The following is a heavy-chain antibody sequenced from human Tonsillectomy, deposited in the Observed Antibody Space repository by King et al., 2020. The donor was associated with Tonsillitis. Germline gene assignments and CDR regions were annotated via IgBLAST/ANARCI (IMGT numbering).Heavy chain of an antibody. D-gene: IGHD5-12*01. CDR3: ASTTVATTHFDY. CDR1: GFTFSTYW. CDR2: KNQEGGGK. Sequence: VQLVESGGGLVQPGGSLRPSCAAPGFTFSTYWRTWVRRAPGRGRGGGANKNQEGGGKYYVDFVKGRFTISRDNAKNSLYLQMNSLRAEDTAVYYCASTTVATTHFDYWGQGTLVTVSS. J-gene: IGHJ4*02. V-gene: IGHV3-7*03.